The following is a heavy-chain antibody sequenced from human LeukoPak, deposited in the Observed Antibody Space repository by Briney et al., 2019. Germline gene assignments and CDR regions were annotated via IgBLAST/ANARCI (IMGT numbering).Heavy chain of an antibody. CDR1: GGSISSFY. CDR2: ISYIGST. CDR3: ARHGNHVGGIQLWLSLDY. D-gene: IGHD5-18*01. J-gene: IGHJ4*02. Sequence: SQTLSLTCAVSGGSISSFYWSWIRQPPGKGLEWIGYISYIGSTNYNPSLKSRVTISVDTSKNQFSLKLSSVTAADTAVYYCARHGNHVGGIQLWLSLDYWGQGTLVTVSS. V-gene: IGHV4-59*08.